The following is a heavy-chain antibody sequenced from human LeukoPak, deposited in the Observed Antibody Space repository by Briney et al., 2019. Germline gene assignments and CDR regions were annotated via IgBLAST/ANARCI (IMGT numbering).Heavy chain of an antibody. CDR3: ARPSHDYGDYLPWYFDL. J-gene: IGHJ2*01. V-gene: IGHV1-8*01. CDR1: GYTFISYD. D-gene: IGHD4-17*01. Sequence: GASVKVSCKASGYTFISYDINWVRQATGQGLEWMGWMNPNSGNTGYAQKLQGRVTMTTDTSTSTAYMELRSLRSDDTAVYYCARPSHDYGDYLPWYFDLWGRGTLVTVSS. CDR2: MNPNSGNT.